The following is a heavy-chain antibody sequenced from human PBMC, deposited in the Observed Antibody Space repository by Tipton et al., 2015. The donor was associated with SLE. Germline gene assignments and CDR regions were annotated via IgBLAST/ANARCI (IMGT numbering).Heavy chain of an antibody. V-gene: IGHV4-39*07. CDR3: ARAVGDTSGYLDY. CDR1: GGSIRSSTYY. Sequence: TLSLTCTVSGGSIRSSTYYWGWIRQPPGKGLEWIGSLDYSGSTYYNPSLKSRINISVDTSKNQFSLKLSSVTAADTAVYYCARAVGDTSGYLDYWGLATLVTVSS. CDR2: LDYSGST. D-gene: IGHD3-22*01. J-gene: IGHJ4*02.